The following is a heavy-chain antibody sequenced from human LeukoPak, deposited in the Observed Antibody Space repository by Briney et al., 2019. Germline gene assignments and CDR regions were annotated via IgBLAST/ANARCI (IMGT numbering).Heavy chain of an antibody. V-gene: IGHV4-61*02. D-gene: IGHD1-26*01. CDR3: VREGMRGSYYYYYYMDV. Sequence: SETLSLTCTVSGGSISSGSYYWSWIRQPAGKGLEWIGRIYTSGSTNYNPSLKSRVTISVDTSKNQFSLKLSSATAADTAVYYCVREGMRGSYYYYYYMDVWGKGTTVTISS. CDR2: IYTSGST. J-gene: IGHJ6*03. CDR1: GGSISSGSYY.